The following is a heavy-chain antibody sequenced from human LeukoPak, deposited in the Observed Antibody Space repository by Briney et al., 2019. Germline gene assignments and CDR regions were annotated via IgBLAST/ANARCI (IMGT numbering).Heavy chain of an antibody. Sequence: SQTLSLTCAISGDSVSSNSAAWNWIRQSPSRGLEWLGRTYYRSKWSNDYAVSVKSRISINPDTSKNQFSLQLNSVTPEDTAVYYCARGADSSGYYSIFYFDYWGQGTLVTVSS. CDR2: TYYRSKWSN. D-gene: IGHD3-22*01. J-gene: IGHJ4*02. CDR3: ARGADSSGYYSIFYFDY. V-gene: IGHV6-1*01. CDR1: GDSVSSNSAA.